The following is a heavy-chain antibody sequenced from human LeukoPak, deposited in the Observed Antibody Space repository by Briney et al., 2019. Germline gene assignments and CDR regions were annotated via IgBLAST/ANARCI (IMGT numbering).Heavy chain of an antibody. CDR1: GGSISSYY. J-gene: IGHJ4*02. D-gene: IGHD4-17*01. Sequence: SETLSLTCTVSGGSISSYYWSWIRQPPGKGLEWIGYIYYSGSTNYNPSLKSRVTISVDTSTNQFSLKLSSVTAADTAVYYCARGPMTTVTRWGQGTLVTVSS. CDR2: IYYSGST. CDR3: ARGPMTTVTR. V-gene: IGHV4-59*12.